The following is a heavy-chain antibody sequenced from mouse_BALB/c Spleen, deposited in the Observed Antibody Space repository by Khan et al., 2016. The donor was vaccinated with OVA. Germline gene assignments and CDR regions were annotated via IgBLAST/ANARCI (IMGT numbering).Heavy chain of an antibody. CDR2: ITVKSDNSGA. V-gene: IGHV13-2*02. CDR3: SRGGYYYGTPFDY. CDR1: GFTFSYYR. D-gene: IGHD1-1*01. Sequence: VQLVETGGGLVRPGNSLKLSCVTSGFTFSYYRMHWLRQFPGKRLEWIAVITVKSDNSGANYAESVKGRFTISRDDSKSSVYLQMNRLREEDTANYDCSRGGYYYGTPFDYWGQGTTLTVSS. J-gene: IGHJ2*01.